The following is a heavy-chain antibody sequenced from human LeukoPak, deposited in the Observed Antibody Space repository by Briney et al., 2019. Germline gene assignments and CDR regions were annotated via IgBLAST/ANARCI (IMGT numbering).Heavy chain of an antibody. Sequence: SETLSLTCTVSGGSISSGSYYWSWIRQPAGKGLEWIGRIYTSGSTNYNPSLKSRVTISVDTSKNQFSLKLSSVTAADTAVYYCARGDSSGYYDYWGQGTLVTVSS. CDR1: GGSISSGSYY. CDR2: IYTSGST. J-gene: IGHJ4*02. D-gene: IGHD3-22*01. V-gene: IGHV4-61*02. CDR3: ARGDSSGYYDY.